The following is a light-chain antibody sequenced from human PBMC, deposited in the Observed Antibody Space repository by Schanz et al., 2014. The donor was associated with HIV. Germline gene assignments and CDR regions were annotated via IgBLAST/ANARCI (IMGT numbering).Light chain of an antibody. CDR1: SSNIGSNP. J-gene: IGLJ3*02. V-gene: IGLV1-44*01. CDR3: QSYDSSLRAWV. Sequence: QSVLTQPPSASGTTGQRVTIFCSGSSSNIGSNPVNWYQHLPGTAPTVVIYNNNQRPSGVPDRISGSKSGTSASLAITGLQAEDEADYCCQSYDSSLRAWVFGGGTKLTVL. CDR2: NNN.